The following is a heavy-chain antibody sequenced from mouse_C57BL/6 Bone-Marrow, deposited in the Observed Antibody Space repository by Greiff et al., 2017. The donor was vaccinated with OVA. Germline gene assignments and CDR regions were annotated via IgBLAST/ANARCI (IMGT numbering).Heavy chain of an antibody. Sequence: QVQLQQPGAELVRPGTSVKLSCKASGYTFTSYWMHWVKQRPGQGLEWIGVIDPSDSYTNYNQKFKGKATLTVDTSSSTAYMQLSSLTSEDSAVYYCAREGEGIYYYGSNWYFDVWGTGTTVTVSS. CDR3: AREGEGIYYYGSNWYFDV. V-gene: IGHV1-59*01. CDR2: IDPSDSYT. CDR1: GYTFTSYW. D-gene: IGHD1-1*01. J-gene: IGHJ1*03.